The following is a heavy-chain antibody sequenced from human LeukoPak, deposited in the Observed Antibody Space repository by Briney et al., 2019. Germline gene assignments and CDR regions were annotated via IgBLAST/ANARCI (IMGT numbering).Heavy chain of an antibody. V-gene: IGHV3-30*02. CDR2: IRYDGSNK. CDR3: AKGRISVAGTLDP. J-gene: IGHJ5*02. D-gene: IGHD6-19*01. Sequence: GESLKISCAASGFTFSSYGMHWVRQAPGKGLEWVAFIRYDGSNKYYADSVKGRFTISRDNSKNTLYLQMNSLRAEDTAVCYCAKGRISVAGTLDPWGQGTLVTVSS. CDR1: GFTFSSYG.